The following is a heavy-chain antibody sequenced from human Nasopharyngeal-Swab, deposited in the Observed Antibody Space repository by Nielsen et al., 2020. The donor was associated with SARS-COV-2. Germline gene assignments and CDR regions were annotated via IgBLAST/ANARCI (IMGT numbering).Heavy chain of an antibody. CDR1: GFPFSSNA. CDR2: ISGSGGST. J-gene: IGHJ6*02. Sequence: GDSLTLSCAASGFPFSSNAMGCVRMAPRRGVGWPSAISGSGGSTYYADSVKGRFTMSRDNSKNTLYLQMNSLRAEDTAVYYCAKDLPKQQLAQYYYYGMDVWGQGTTVTVSS. CDR3: AKDLPKQQLAQYYYYGMDV. D-gene: IGHD6-13*01. V-gene: IGHV3-23*01.